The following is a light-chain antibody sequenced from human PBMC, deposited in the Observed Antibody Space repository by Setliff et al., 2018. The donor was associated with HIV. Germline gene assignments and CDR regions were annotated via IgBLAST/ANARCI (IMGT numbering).Light chain of an antibody. CDR2: KAS. CDR3: QQYNSYPLT. Sequence: DIQMTQSPSTLSASAGDRVTITCRASQSISSWLAWYQQKPGKAPKLLIYKASSLERGVPSRFSGSGSGTEFTLTISSLQPDDFATYYCQQYNSYPLTFGGGTKVDIK. J-gene: IGKJ4*01. CDR1: QSISSW. V-gene: IGKV1-5*03.